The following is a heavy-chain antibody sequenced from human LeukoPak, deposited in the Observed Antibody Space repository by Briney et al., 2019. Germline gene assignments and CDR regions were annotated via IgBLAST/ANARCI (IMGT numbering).Heavy chain of an antibody. CDR3: ARLYIASSPDY. D-gene: IGHD6-6*01. CDR1: GYSFTTYW. CDR2: AYPGDSDT. J-gene: IGHJ4*02. Sequence: GESLKISCKASGYSFTTYWIGWVRQMPGRGLELMGIAYPGDSDTRYSPSFQGQVTISADKSINTASLQWSSLKASDTAMYYCARLYIASSPDYWGQGTLVTVSS. V-gene: IGHV5-51*01.